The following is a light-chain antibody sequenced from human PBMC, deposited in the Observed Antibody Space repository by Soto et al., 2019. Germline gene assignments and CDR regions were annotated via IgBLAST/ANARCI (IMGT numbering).Light chain of an antibody. J-gene: IGKJ1*01. CDR2: GAS. CDR1: QSISSS. CDR3: QQYGSSPWT. V-gene: IGKV3-20*01. Sequence: EIVMTQSPATLSVSPGERASLSCRASQSISSSLVWYQQKPGQAPRLLIYGASTRATGIPDRFSGSGSGTDFTLTISGLEPEDFAVYYCQQYGSSPWTFGQGTKVDIK.